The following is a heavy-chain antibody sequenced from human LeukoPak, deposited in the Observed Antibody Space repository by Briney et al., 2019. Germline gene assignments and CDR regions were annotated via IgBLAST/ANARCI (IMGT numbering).Heavy chain of an antibody. CDR2: IIPIFGTA. V-gene: IGHV1-69*05. Sequence: SVKVSCKASGGTFSSYAISWVRQAPGQGLEWMGGIIPIFGTANYAQKFQGRVTMTRDMSTSTVYMVLSSLRSEDTAVYYCAREAVTIFGLVRTQTTKGPHRFDPWGQGTLVTVSS. J-gene: IGHJ5*02. CDR1: GGTFSSYA. D-gene: IGHD3-3*01. CDR3: AREAVTIFGLVRTQTTKGPHRFDP.